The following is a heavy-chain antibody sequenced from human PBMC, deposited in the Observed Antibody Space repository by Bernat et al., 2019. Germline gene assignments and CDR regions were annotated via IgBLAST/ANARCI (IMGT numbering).Heavy chain of an antibody. V-gene: IGHV4-34*01. D-gene: IGHD3-10*01. J-gene: IGHJ1*01. CDR2: INHSGST. Sequence: QVQLQQWGAGLLKPSETLSLTCAVYGGSFSGYYWSWIRQPPGKGLEWIGEINHSGSTNYNPSLKSRVTISVDTSKNQFSLKLSSVTAADTAVYYCARGVIPPTRAMVRGAKYFSTGARAPWSPSPQ. CDR1: GGSFSGYY. CDR3: ARGVIPPTRAMVRGAKYFST.